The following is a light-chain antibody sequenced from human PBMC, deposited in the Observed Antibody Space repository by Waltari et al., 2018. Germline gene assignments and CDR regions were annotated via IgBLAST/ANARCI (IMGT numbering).Light chain of an antibody. J-gene: IGKJ4*01. V-gene: IGKV3-20*01. Sequence: EIVLTQSPGTLSLSPGESASLSCRAIQSLGTTYLAWYQQKPGQAPRPLIFVASRRATATPDRFSGSGSGTDFTLTISRLEPEDFAVYFCQEYGRTPRPFGGGTKVEI. CDR3: QEYGRTPRP. CDR1: QSLGTTY. CDR2: VAS.